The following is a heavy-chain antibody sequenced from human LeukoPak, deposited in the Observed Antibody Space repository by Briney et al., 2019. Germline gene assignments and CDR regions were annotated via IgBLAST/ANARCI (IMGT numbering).Heavy chain of an antibody. CDR3: ARLGYCSGGSCYGMDV. Sequence: GGSLRLSCAASGFTFSDYYMSWIRQAPGKGLEWVSYISSSGSTIYYADSVKGRFTISRDNAKNSLYLQMNSLRAKDTAVYYCARLGYCSGGSCYGMDVWGQGTTVTVSS. J-gene: IGHJ6*02. D-gene: IGHD2-15*01. CDR1: GFTFSDYY. CDR2: ISSSGSTI. V-gene: IGHV3-11*01.